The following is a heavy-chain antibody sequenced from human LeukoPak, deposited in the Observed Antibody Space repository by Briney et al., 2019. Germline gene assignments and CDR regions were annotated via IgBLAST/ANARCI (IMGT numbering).Heavy chain of an antibody. D-gene: IGHD3-9*01. CDR2: ISAYNSNT. J-gene: IGHJ5*02. CDR1: GYTFTSYG. CDR3: ANELHILTGPNCFDP. V-gene: IGHV1-18*01. Sequence: ASVKVSCKASGYTFTSYGINWVRQAPGQGLEWMGWISAYNSNTHYAQKLQGRVTMTTDTSTSTAYMEVRRLRSDDTAIYYCANELHILTGPNCFDPWGQGTLVTVSS.